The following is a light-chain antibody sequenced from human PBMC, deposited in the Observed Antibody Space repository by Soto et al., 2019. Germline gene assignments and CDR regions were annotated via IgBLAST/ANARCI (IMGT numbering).Light chain of an antibody. Sequence: EVVMTQSPATLSVSPGERATLSCRASQSVRSHLAWYQQKPGQAPSLLIFGASTRATGVPARFSGSGSGTEFTLTISSLQSEDVAVYVCQQYYDWPRTFGGGTKVEIK. J-gene: IGKJ4*01. CDR1: QSVRSH. V-gene: IGKV3-15*01. CDR3: QQYYDWPRT. CDR2: GAS.